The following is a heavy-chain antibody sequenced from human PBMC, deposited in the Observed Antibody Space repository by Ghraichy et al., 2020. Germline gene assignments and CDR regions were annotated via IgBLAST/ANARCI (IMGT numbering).Heavy chain of an antibody. V-gene: IGHV3-30*18. CDR1: GFTFSSYG. J-gene: IGHJ4*02. CDR2: ISYDGSNK. Sequence: GGSLRLSCAASGFTFSSYGMHWVRQAPGKGLEWVAVISYDGSNKYYADSVKGRFTISRDNSKNTLYLQMNSLRAEDTAVYYCAKFSGVLLKYGSGSVRGHFDYWGQGTLVTVSS. D-gene: IGHD3-10*01. CDR3: AKFSGVLLKYGSGSVRGHFDY.